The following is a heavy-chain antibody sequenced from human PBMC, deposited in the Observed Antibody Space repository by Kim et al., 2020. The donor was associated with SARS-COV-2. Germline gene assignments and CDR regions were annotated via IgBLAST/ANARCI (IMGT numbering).Heavy chain of an antibody. J-gene: IGHJ6*01. D-gene: IGHD3-10*01. CDR2: IYSGGST. CDR1: GFTVSSNY. Sequence: GGSLRLSCAASGFTVSSNYMSWVRQAPGKGLEWVSVIYSGGSTYYADSVKGRFTISRDNSKNTLYLQMNSLRAEDTAVYYCAGGGLYGSGSYYYYYYYGMDVGGXGTTVTVSS. CDR3: AGGGLYGSGSYYYYYYYGMDV. V-gene: IGHV3-53*01.